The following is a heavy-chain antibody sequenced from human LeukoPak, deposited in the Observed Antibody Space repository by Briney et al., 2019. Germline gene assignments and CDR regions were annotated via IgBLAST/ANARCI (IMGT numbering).Heavy chain of an antibody. V-gene: IGHV1-69*13. D-gene: IGHD3-10*01. Sequence: SVKVSCKASGGTFSSYAISWVRQAPGQGLEWMGGIIPTFGTANYAQKFQGRVTITADESTSTAYMELSGLRSEDTAVYYCARAALLWFGEFSYYYYYMDVWGKGTTVTVSS. CDR3: ARAALLWFGEFSYYYYYMDV. J-gene: IGHJ6*03. CDR1: GGTFSSYA. CDR2: IIPTFGTA.